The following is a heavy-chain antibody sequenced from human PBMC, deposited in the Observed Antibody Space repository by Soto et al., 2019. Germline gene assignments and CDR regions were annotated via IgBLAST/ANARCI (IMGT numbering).Heavy chain of an antibody. CDR2: INPNSGGT. CDR1: GYTFTGYY. V-gene: IGHV1-2*04. D-gene: IGHD5-18*01. J-gene: IGHJ4*02. Sequence: ASVKVSCKASGYTFTGYYMHWVRQAPGQGLEWMGWINPNSGGTNYAQKFQGWVTMTRDTSISTAYMELSRLRSDDTAVYYCARWGGGYSYGYAYGGQGTLVTSPQ. CDR3: ARWGGGYSYGYAY.